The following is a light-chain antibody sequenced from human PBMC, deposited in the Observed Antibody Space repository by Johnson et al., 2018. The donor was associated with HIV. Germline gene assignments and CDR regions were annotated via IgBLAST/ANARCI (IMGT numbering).Light chain of an antibody. J-gene: IGLJ1*01. CDR1: SSNVGNNY. CDR3: GTWDSRLSADV. V-gene: IGLV1-51*02. Sequence: QSVLTQPPSVSAAPGQKVTISCSGSSSNVGNNYVSWYQCLPGTAPKLLIFENNKRPSGIPDRFSGSKSGTSATLGITGLQTGDEADYYCGTWDSRLSADVLGTGTKVTVL. CDR2: ENN.